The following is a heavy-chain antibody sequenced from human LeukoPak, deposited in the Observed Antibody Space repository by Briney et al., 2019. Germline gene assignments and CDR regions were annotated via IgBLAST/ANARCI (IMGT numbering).Heavy chain of an antibody. J-gene: IGHJ3*02. CDR3: ASLKPRRAPPGGDAFDI. V-gene: IGHV5-51*01. CDR1: GYSFTSYW. CDR2: IYPGDSDT. Sequence: GESLKISCKGSGYSFTSYWIGWVRQMPGKGLEWMGIIYPGDSDTRYSPSFQGQVTISADKSISTAYLQWSSLKASDTAMYYCASLKPRRAPPGGDAFDIWGQGTMVTVSS.